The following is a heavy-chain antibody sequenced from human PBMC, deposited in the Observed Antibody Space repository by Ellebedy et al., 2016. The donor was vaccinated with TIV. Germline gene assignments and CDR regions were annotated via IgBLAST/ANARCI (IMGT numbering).Heavy chain of an antibody. Sequence: SVKVSCTASGGTFSSYAVVWVRQAPGQGLEWVGGIIPLFGTANYTQKFQGRVTLTADDSTGTAYMELSSLRSDDTAVYYCARGYCTTTSCWHNFDYWGQGTLVTVSS. D-gene: IGHD2-2*01. J-gene: IGHJ4*02. V-gene: IGHV1-69*13. CDR1: GGTFSSYA. CDR3: ARGYCTTTSCWHNFDY. CDR2: IIPLFGTA.